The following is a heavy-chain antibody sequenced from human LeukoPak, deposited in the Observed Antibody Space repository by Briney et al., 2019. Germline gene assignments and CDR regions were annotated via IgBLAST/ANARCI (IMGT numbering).Heavy chain of an antibody. CDR3: ARVDILTGYYFFDS. D-gene: IGHD3-9*01. CDR1: GGTFISYA. J-gene: IGHJ4*02. CDR2: IIPIFGTA. Sequence: ASVKVSCKASGGTFISYAISWVRQAPGQGLEWMGGIIPIFGTANYAQKFQGRVTITADKSTSTAYMELSSLRSEDTAVFYCARVDILTGYYFFDSWGQGTLVTVSS. V-gene: IGHV1-69*06.